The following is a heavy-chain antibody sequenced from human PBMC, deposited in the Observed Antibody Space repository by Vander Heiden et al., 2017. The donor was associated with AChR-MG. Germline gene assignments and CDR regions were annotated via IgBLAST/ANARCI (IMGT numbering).Heavy chain of an antibody. CDR1: GGTFSSYA. J-gene: IGHJ4*02. Sequence: QVQLVQSGAEVKKPGSSVKVSCKASGGTFSSYAISWVRQAPGQGLEWMGGIIPIFGTANYAKKFQGRVTITADESTSTAYMELSSLRSEDTAVYYCARDLWGRKVDGYNQNFDYWGQGTLVTVSS. D-gene: IGHD5-12*01. CDR2: IIPIFGTA. CDR3: ARDLWGRKVDGYNQNFDY. V-gene: IGHV1-69*01.